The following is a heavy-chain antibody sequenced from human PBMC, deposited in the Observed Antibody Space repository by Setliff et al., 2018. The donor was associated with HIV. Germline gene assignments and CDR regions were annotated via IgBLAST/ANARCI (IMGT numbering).Heavy chain of an antibody. V-gene: IGHV4-61*02. Sequence: PSETLSLTCTVSGGSISTGVYYWSWIRQPADKALEWIGRISASGSTSYNPSLKSRVTISVDTSKNQISLKLSSVTAADTAVYYCARGLNYYGSGSYLPLGYWGQGTLVTVSS. CDR3: ARGLNYYGSGSYLPLGY. CDR2: ISASGST. J-gene: IGHJ4*02. D-gene: IGHD3-10*01. CDR1: GGSISTGVYY.